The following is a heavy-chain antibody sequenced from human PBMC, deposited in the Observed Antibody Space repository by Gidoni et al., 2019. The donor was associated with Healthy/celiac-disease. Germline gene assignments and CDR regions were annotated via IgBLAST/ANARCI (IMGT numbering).Heavy chain of an antibody. V-gene: IGHV1-18*03. CDR1: GYTFTTYG. CDR2: ISAYNGNT. J-gene: IGHJ5*02. D-gene: IGHD3-10*01. Sequence: QVQLVQSVAEVKKHGASVKISCNAPGYTFTTYGISWGRQAPVQGLEWMGWISAYNGNTNYAQKRQGRVTKTTDTSTSTAYMELRGLRSDDMSVYYCARDTGPLRFDPWGQGTLVTVSS. CDR3: ARDTGPLRFDP.